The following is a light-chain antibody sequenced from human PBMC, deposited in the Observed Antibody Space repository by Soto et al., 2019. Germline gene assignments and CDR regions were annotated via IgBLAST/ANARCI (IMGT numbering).Light chain of an antibody. CDR2: GNS. V-gene: IGLV1-40*01. CDR1: SSNIGAGYD. J-gene: IGLJ1*01. Sequence: QSVLTQPPSVSGAPGQRVTISCTGSSSNIGAGYDVHWYQQLPGTAPKLLIYGNSNRPSGVPDRFSGSKSGTSASLAITGLQAEDEADYYCQSYDRSLRGSDVFGTGTKVTV. CDR3: QSYDRSLRGSDV.